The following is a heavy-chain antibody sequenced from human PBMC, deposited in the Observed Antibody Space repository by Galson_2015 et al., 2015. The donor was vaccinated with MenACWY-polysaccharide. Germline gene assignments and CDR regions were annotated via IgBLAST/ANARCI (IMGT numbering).Heavy chain of an antibody. Sequence: SVKVSCKASGYTFTNYPMHWVRQAPGQGPEWMGWISTNTGNPTYAQGFTGRFVFSLDTSVSTAYLQISSLKAEDTAVYYCARAERSAAGFCDLWGRGTLVTVSS. D-gene: IGHD5-24*01. V-gene: IGHV7-4-1*02. J-gene: IGHJ2*01. CDR1: GYTFTNYP. CDR2: ISTNTGNP. CDR3: ARAERSAAGFCDL.